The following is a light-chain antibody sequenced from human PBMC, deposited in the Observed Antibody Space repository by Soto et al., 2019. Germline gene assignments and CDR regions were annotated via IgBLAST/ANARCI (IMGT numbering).Light chain of an antibody. V-gene: IGKV3-15*01. Sequence: EIVMTQSPATLSVSPGERATLSCRASQSVSSNLAWYQQKPCQAPRLLIYSASTRATGIPARFSGSGSGTEFTLTISSLQSEYLAVYYCQQHNHWPSFGQGTNLEIK. CDR3: QQHNHWPS. CDR1: QSVSSN. J-gene: IGKJ2*01. CDR2: SAS.